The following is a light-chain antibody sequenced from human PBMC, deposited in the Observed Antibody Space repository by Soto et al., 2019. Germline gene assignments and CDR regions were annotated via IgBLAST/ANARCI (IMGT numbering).Light chain of an antibody. J-gene: IGKJ1*01. CDR2: DAS. CDR1: QSVSGW. Sequence: DIQMTQSPSTLSASVGDTVTVTCRASQSVSGWLAWYQQKPGEAPKLLLYDASALPRGVPSRFSGSGSGTKFTLTIARLQHDYFATYYCQPYETFSGTFGPGTKVEI. V-gene: IGKV1-5*01. CDR3: QPYETFSGT.